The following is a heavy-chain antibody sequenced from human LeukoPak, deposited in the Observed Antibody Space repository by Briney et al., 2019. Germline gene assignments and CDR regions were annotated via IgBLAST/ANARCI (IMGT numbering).Heavy chain of an antibody. V-gene: IGHV4-38-2*02. J-gene: IGHJ5*02. D-gene: IGHD3-22*01. CDR1: GYSISSGYY. CDR2: IYHSGST. Sequence: PSETLSLTCTVSGYSISSGYYWGWIRQPPGKGLEWIGSIYHSGSTYYNPSLKSRVTISVDTSKNQFSLKLSSVTAADTAVYYCARAPYYYDSSGYYLNWFDPWGQGTLVTVSS. CDR3: ARAPYYYDSSGYYLNWFDP.